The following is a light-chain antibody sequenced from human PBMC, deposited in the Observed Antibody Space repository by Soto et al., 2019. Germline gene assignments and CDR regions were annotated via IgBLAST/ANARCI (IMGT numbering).Light chain of an antibody. Sequence: QSVLTQPASVSGSPGQSITISCTGTSSDVGGYNYVSWYQQHPGKAPKLMIYDVSRRPSGVSNRFSGSKSGNTASLSISGLQAEDEADYYCCSYTSSSTKVFGTGTKLTVL. CDR3: CSYTSSSTKV. CDR2: DVS. CDR1: SSDVGGYNY. V-gene: IGLV2-14*03. J-gene: IGLJ1*01.